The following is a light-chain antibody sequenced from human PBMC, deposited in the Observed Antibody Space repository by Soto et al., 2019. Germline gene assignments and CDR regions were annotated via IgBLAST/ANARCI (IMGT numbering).Light chain of an antibody. CDR2: DAS. Sequence: IQMTQSPSTLSASVGDTVTISCRASQAISVSLAWYRQKPGKAPNLLIYDASTLQEGVPSRFSGSGSGTEFTLTVTRLQPDEFATYFCQQYEKYSTFGHGTKV. CDR3: QQYEKYST. CDR1: QAISVS. V-gene: IGKV1-5*01. J-gene: IGKJ1*01.